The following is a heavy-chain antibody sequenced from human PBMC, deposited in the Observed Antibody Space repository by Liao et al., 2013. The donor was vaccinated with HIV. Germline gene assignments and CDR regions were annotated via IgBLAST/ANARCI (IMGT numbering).Heavy chain of an antibody. Sequence: QVRLQESGPGLVKPSETLSLTCTVSGGSISSYYWSWIRQSPGKGLEWIGRINYSESTKSDPSLKSRVTMSVDTSKNQFSLKLSSVTAADTAVYYCARGVTDDDSRDYLNYWGQGILVTVSS. CDR3: ARGVTDDDSRDYLNY. J-gene: IGHJ4*02. D-gene: IGHD3-22*01. CDR2: INYSEST. V-gene: IGHV4-59*01. CDR1: GGSISSYY.